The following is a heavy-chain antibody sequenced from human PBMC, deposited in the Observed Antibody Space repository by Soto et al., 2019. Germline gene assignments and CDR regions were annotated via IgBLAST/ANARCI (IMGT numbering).Heavy chain of an antibody. CDR3: ARVAAAENWFDP. V-gene: IGHV1-18*01. Sequence: ASVNVSCKASGYTCRSHGIIWLRQAPGQGLEWMGWISAYNGNTNYAQKLQGRVTMTTDTSTSTAYMELRSLRSDDTAVYYCARVAAAENWFDPWGQGTLVTGSS. CDR2: ISAYNGNT. D-gene: IGHD6-13*01. CDR1: GYTCRSHG. J-gene: IGHJ5*02.